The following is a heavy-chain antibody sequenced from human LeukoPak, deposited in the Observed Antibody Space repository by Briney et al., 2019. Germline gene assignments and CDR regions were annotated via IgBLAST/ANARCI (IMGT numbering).Heavy chain of an antibody. V-gene: IGHV1-46*01. CDR3: AREGISGYDFWSGYWDPYYFDY. Sequence: ASVKVSCTASGYTFTSYYMHWVRQAPGQGLEWMGIINPSGGSTSYAQKFQGRVTMTTDTSTSTAYMELRSLRSDDTAVYYCAREGISGYDFWSGYWDPYYFDYWGQGTLVTVSS. CDR2: INPSGGST. CDR1: GYTFTSYY. J-gene: IGHJ4*02. D-gene: IGHD3-3*01.